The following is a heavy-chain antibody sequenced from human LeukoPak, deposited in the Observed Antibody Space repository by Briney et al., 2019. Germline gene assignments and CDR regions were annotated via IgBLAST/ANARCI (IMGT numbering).Heavy chain of an antibody. D-gene: IGHD6-19*01. CDR3: AKGVVAVAGTALYYFGY. CDR1: GFTFSSYS. J-gene: IGHJ4*02. CDR2: ISTSSTYI. Sequence: PGGSLRLSCEASGFTFSSYSMNWVRQAPGKGLEWVSSISTSSTYIYYADSVKGRFTISRDNSKNTLYLQMNSLRAEDTAVYYCAKGVVAVAGTALYYFGYWGQGTLVTVSS. V-gene: IGHV3-21*01.